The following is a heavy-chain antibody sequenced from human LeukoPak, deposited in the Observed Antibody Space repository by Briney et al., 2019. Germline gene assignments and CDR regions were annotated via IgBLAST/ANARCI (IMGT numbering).Heavy chain of an antibody. J-gene: IGHJ4*02. Sequence: SETLSLTFIVSRGSINNHYWSWSRPPPGKGVGWIGCIYYSWNTNYNPSLQSRVTISMDASRNQFSLNLTSVTAADTAVYYCARDQIGYGLDYWGQGTLVTVSS. CDR1: RGSINNHY. V-gene: IGHV4-59*11. CDR3: ARDQIGYGLDY. CDR2: IYYSWNT. D-gene: IGHD5-18*01.